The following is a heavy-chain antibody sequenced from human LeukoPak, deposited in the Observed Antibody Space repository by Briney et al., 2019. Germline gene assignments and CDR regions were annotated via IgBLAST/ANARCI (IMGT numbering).Heavy chain of an antibody. CDR1: GYTFTGYY. CDR2: INPNSGGT. V-gene: IGHV1-2*02. D-gene: IGHD3-22*01. CDR3: ARELGRDSSGYYPLDY. Sequence: ASVKVTCKASGYTFTGYYMHWVRQAPGQGLEWMGWINPNSGGTNYAQKFQGRVTMTRDTSISTAYMELSRLRSDDTAVYYCARELGRDSSGYYPLDYWGQGTLVTVSS. J-gene: IGHJ4*02.